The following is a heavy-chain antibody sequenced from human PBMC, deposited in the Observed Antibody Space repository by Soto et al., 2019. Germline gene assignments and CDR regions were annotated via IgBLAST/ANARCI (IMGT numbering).Heavy chain of an antibody. Sequence: SETLSLTCTVSGCCISPYYWSWIRQPPGKGLEWIGYIYYTGTGNSNPSLKSRVTISVDRSKNQFSLKMTSVTPADTAVYYCARFVYQSPTVSSEQPGTHYYYYGMDVWGQGTTVTVSS. CDR1: GCCISPYY. D-gene: IGHD4-4*01. CDR3: ARFVYQSPTVSSEQPGTHYYYYGMDV. V-gene: IGHV4-59*01. J-gene: IGHJ6*02. CDR2: IYYTGTG.